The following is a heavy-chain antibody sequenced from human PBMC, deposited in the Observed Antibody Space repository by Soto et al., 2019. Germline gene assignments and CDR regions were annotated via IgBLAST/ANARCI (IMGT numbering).Heavy chain of an antibody. CDR3: AKGSSYGYYYYYYYMDV. V-gene: IGHV3-9*01. CDR2: ISWNSGSI. Sequence: EVQLVESGGGLVQPGRSLRLSCAASGFTFDDYAMHWVRQAPGKGLEWVSGISWNSGSIGYADSVKGRFTISRDNAKNSLYLQMNSLGAEDTALYYCAKGSSYGYYYYYYYMDVWGKGTTVTVSS. J-gene: IGHJ6*03. CDR1: GFTFDDYA. D-gene: IGHD5-18*01.